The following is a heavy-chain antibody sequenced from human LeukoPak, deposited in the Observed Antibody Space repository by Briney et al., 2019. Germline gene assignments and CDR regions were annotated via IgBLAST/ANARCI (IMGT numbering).Heavy chain of an antibody. CDR1: GYTFTGYY. Sequence: ASVKVSCKASGYTFTGYYMHWLRQAPGQGLEWMGWINPNSGGTNYAQKFQGRVTMTRDTSISTAYMELSRLRSDDTAVYYCARAQYYYDSSGSGFDYWGQGTLVTVSS. J-gene: IGHJ4*02. CDR3: ARAQYYYDSSGSGFDY. V-gene: IGHV1-2*02. D-gene: IGHD3-22*01. CDR2: INPNSGGT.